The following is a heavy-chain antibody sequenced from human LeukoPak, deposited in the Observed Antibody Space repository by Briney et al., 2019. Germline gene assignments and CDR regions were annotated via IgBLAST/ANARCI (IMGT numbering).Heavy chain of an antibody. D-gene: IGHD4-17*01. CDR3: ATGWYYGDYGVDY. CDR1: GGTFSSYA. CDR2: IIPMFGIP. V-gene: IGHV1-69*10. J-gene: IGHJ4*02. Sequence: SVKVSCKASGGTFSSYAISWVRQAPGQGLEWMGGIIPMFGIPKYAQRFQGRVTITADKSTSTVYMELSSLRCEDTAVYYCATGWYYGDYGVDYWGQGTLVTVSS.